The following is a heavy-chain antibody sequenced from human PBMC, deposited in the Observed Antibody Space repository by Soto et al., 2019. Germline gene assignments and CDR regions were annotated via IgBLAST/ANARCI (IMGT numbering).Heavy chain of an antibody. CDR3: ARGRGYSGYDSSGYFQH. V-gene: IGHV1-18*01. J-gene: IGHJ1*01. Sequence: ASVKVSCKASGYTFTSYGISWVRQAPGQGLEWMGWISAYNGNTNYAQKLQGRVTMTTDTSTSTAYMELRSLRSDDTAVYYCARGRGYSGYDSSGYFQHWGQGTLVTVSS. CDR1: GYTFTSYG. D-gene: IGHD5-12*01. CDR2: ISAYNGNT.